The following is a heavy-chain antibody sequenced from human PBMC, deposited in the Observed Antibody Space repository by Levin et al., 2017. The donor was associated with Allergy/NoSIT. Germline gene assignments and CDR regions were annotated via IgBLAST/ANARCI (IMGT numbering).Heavy chain of an antibody. D-gene: IGHD2-15*01. CDR3: AREGRGGSCDD. CDR1: GYTFTGYY. CDR2: INPNSGGT. Sequence: GESLKISCKASGYTFTGYYMHWVRQAPGQGLEWMGRINPNSGGTNYAQKFQGRVTMTRDTSISTAYMELSRLRSDDTAVYYCAREGRGGSCDDWGQGTLVTVSS. J-gene: IGHJ4*02. V-gene: IGHV1-2*06.